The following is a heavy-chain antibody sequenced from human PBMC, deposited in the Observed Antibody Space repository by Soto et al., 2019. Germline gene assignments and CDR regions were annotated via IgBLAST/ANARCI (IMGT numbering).Heavy chain of an antibody. CDR1: GFTFSSYA. V-gene: IGHV3-23*01. CDR3: ATDCSGGGCYSAFDY. D-gene: IGHD2-15*01. J-gene: IGHJ4*02. CDR2: ISGSGGST. Sequence: EVQLLESGGGLVQPGGSLRLSCAASGFTFSSYAMSWVRQAPGKGLEWVSAISGSGGSTYYADSVKGRFTISRDNSKNTLYLQMNSLRAEDTAVYYCATDCSGGGCYSAFDYWGQGTLVTVSS.